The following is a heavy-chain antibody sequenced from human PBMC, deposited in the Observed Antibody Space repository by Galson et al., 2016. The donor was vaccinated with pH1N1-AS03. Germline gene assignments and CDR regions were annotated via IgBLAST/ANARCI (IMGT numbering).Heavy chain of an antibody. CDR3: ARDPRGPCTSATCPTTYYFGMDV. J-gene: IGHJ6*02. D-gene: IGHD2-2*01. CDR1: GYIFTGFY. V-gene: IGHV1-2*04. Sequence: SVKVSCKASGYIFTGFYVHWVRQAPGQGLEWMGWINTDSGVTNYAQKFEAWVTMTRDTSVSTAYMELYGLKSADTDVYYCARDPRGPCTSATCPTTYYFGMDVWGQGTTVIVSS. CDR2: INTDSGVT.